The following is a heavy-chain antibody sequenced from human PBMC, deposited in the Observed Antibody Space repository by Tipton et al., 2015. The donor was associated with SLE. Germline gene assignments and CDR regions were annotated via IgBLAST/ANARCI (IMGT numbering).Heavy chain of an antibody. V-gene: IGHV3-48*03. CDR1: GFVFSNFE. CDR3: TKGDY. CDR2: IHRTGDTM. Sequence: SLRLSCVTSGFVFSNFEMTWVRQAPGKGLEWLAWIHRTGDTMHYADSVKGRFTISRDNAKNSFYLQMSSLRAEDTALYYCTKGDYWGQGAQVTVTS. J-gene: IGHJ4*02.